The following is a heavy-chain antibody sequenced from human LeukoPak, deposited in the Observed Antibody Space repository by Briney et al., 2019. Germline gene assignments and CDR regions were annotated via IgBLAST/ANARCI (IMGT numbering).Heavy chain of an antibody. J-gene: IGHJ4*02. CDR1: GFTFSSNG. D-gene: IGHD2-2*01. CDR3: AREALYYFDY. Sequence: GGSLRLSCAASGFTFSSNGMSWVRQAPGKGLEWVSYISGSDSTIYYADSVKGRFTISRDNAKNSLYLQMNSLRAEDTAVYYCAREALYYFDYWGQGTLVTVSS. CDR2: ISGSDSTI. V-gene: IGHV3-48*04.